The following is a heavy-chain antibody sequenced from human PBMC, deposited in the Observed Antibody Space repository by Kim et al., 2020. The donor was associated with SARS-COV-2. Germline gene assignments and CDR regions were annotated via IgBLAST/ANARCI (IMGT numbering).Heavy chain of an antibody. CDR3: AKGPCSGGSCYLFDY. CDR2: ISGSGGST. Sequence: GGSLRLSCAASGFTFSSYAMSWVRQAPGKGLEWVSAISGSGGSTYYADSVKGRFTISRDNSKNTLYLQMNSLRAEDTAVYYCAKGPCSGGSCYLFDYWGQGTLVTVSS. D-gene: IGHD2-15*01. CDR1: GFTFSSYA. J-gene: IGHJ4*02. V-gene: IGHV3-23*01.